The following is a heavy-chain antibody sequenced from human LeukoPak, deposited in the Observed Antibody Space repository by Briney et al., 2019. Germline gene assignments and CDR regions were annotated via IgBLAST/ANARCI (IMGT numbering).Heavy chain of an antibody. J-gene: IGHJ3*02. Sequence: GRPLRLSCAASGFTFSSYGMHWVRQAPGKGLEWVAVISYDGSNKYYADSVKGRFTISRDNSKNTLYLQMNSLRAEDTAVYYCAKDLRWLQSHDAFDIWGQGTMVTVSS. D-gene: IGHD5-24*01. CDR2: ISYDGSNK. CDR3: AKDLRWLQSHDAFDI. CDR1: GFTFSSYG. V-gene: IGHV3-30*18.